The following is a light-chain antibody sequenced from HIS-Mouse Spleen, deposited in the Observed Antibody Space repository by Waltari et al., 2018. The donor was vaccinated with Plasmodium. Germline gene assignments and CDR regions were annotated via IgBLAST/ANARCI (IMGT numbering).Light chain of an antibody. CDR2: KAS. Sequence: DIQMTQSPSTLSASVGDRVTIPCRASQSIRSRLAWYQQKPGKAPKLLIYKASSLESGVPSRFSGSGSGTEFTLTISSLQPDDFATYYCQQYNSYSWTFGQGTKVEIK. CDR3: QQYNSYSWT. J-gene: IGKJ1*01. CDR1: QSIRSR. V-gene: IGKV1-5*03.